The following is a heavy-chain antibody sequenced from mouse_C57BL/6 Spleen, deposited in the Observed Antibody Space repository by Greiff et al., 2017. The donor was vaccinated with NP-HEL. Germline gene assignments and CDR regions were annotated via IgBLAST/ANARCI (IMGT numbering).Heavy chain of an antibody. CDR2: IYPGSGST. V-gene: IGHV1-55*01. CDR3: ARPDYYGFSWFAY. CDR1: GYTFTSYW. Sequence: VQLQQPGAELVKPGASVKMSCKASGYTFTSYWITWVKQRPGQGLEWIGDIYPGSGSTKYNEKFKSKATLTVDTSSSQAYMQLSSLTSEYSAVYYCARPDYYGFSWFAYWGQGTLVTVSA. D-gene: IGHD1-1*01. J-gene: IGHJ3*01.